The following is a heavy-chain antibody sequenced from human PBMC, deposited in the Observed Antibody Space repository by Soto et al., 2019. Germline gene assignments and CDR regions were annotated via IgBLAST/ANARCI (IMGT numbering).Heavy chain of an antibody. J-gene: IGHJ3*02. CDR3: ARAQWLVDAFDI. CDR2: ISAYNGNT. CDR1: GYTFTSYD. V-gene: IGHV1-18*01. D-gene: IGHD6-19*01. Sequence: ASVKVSCKASGYTFTSYDINWVRQAPGQGLEWMGWISAYNGNTNYAQKLQGRVTMTTDTSTSTAYMELRSLRSDDTAVYYCARAQWLVDAFDIWGQGTMVTVSS.